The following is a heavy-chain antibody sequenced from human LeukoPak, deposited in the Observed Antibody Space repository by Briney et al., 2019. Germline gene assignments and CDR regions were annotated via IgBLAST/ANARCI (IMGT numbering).Heavy chain of an antibody. D-gene: IGHD3-3*01. V-gene: IGHV4-59*01. J-gene: IGHJ6*02. CDR3: ARDFRFLEWPGGYGMDV. CDR2: IYYSGST. Sequence: SETLSLTRTVSGGSISRYYWSWIRQPPGKGLEWIGYIYYSGSTNYNPSLKSRVTISVDTSKNQFSLKRSSVTAADTAVYYCARDFRFLEWPGGYGMDVWGQGTTVTVSS. CDR1: GGSISRYY.